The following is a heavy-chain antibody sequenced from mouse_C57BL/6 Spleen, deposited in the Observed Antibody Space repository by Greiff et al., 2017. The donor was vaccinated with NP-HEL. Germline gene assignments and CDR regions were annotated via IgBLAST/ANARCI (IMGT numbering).Heavy chain of an antibody. D-gene: IGHD1-1*01. Sequence: VQLQQSGPELVKPGASVKISCKASGYTFTDYYINWVKQRPGQGLEWIGWIFPGSGSTSYNEKFKGKATLTVDKSSSTAYMLLSSLTSEDSAVYLCASLHYGSRNAMDYWGQGTTVTVSS. V-gene: IGHV1-75*01. CDR2: IFPGSGST. CDR1: GYTFTDYY. J-gene: IGHJ4*01. CDR3: ASLHYGSRNAMDY.